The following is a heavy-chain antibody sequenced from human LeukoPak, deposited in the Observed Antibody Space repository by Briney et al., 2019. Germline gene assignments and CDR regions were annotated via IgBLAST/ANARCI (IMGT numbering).Heavy chain of an antibody. CDR2: ISSSGSTI. CDR1: GFTFSDYY. D-gene: IGHD7-27*01. CDR3: ATYTNWVAGDV. V-gene: IGHV3-11*04. J-gene: IGHJ6*02. Sequence: GGSLRLSCAASGFTFSDYYMSWIRQAPGKGLEWVSYISSSGSTIYCADSVKGRFTISRDNAKNSLYLQMDSLRAEDTAVYYCATYTNWVAGDVWGQGTTVSVSS.